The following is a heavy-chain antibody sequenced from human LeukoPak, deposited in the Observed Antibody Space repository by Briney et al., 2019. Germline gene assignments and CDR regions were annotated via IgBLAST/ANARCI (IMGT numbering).Heavy chain of an antibody. Sequence: GGSLRLSCAASGFTFNKYNMNWVRQAPGKGLEWVSSISSSSSYIYYADPVKGRFTISRDNAKNSLYLQMNSLGAEDTAVYYCATMPPSGAHNSLDHWGQGTLVTVSS. J-gene: IGHJ4*02. CDR2: ISSSSSYI. CDR1: GFTFNKYN. D-gene: IGHD2-2*01. CDR3: ATMPPSGAHNSLDH. V-gene: IGHV3-21*01.